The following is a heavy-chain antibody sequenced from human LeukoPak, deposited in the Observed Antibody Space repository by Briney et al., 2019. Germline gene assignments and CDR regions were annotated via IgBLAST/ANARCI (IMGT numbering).Heavy chain of an antibody. CDR1: GGSISSYY. CDR3: ARACTGDFDWLLPGWFDP. Sequence: SETLSLTCTVSGGSISSYYWSWIRQPPGKGLEWIGYIYYSGSTYYNPSLKSRVTISVDTSKNQFSLKLSSVTAADTAVYYCARACTGDFDWLLPGWFDPWGQGTLVTVSS. D-gene: IGHD3-9*01. CDR2: IYYSGST. V-gene: IGHV4-59*12. J-gene: IGHJ5*02.